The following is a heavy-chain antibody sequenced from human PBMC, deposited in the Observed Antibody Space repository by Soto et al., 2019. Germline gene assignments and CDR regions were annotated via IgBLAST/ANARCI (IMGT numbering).Heavy chain of an antibody. Sequence: LRLSFAASGXTFSSYAMSWVRQAPGKGLEWVSAISGSGAGTYYADSVKGRFTISRDNSKNMAYLQMNSLRAEDTAVYYCAKVLGGSGSYDYYYYYGMDVWGQGTTVTVSS. V-gene: IGHV3-23*01. CDR3: AKVLGGSGSYDYYYYYGMDV. CDR2: ISGSGAGT. J-gene: IGHJ6*02. CDR1: GXTFSSYA. D-gene: IGHD3-10*01.